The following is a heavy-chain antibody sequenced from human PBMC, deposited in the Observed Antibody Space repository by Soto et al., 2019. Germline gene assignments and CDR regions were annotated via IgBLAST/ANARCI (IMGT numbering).Heavy chain of an antibody. D-gene: IGHD1-26*01. CDR3: ARDGGRHSGGIDY. CDR1: GGTFSSSS. CDR2: IIPIFGTA. V-gene: IGHV1-69*01. J-gene: IGHJ4*02. Sequence: QVQLVQSGAEVKKPGSSVKVSCKASGGTFSSSSINWVRQAPGQGLEWMGEIIPIFGTANYAQKCQGRVTITADESTSTAYMELSSLGSEDTAVYYCARDGGRHSGGIDYWGQGTLVTVSS.